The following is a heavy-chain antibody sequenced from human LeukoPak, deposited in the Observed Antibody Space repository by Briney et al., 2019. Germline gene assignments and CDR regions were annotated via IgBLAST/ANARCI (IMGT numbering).Heavy chain of an antibody. Sequence: TGGSLRLSCAASGFTFDDYAMHWVRQAPGKGLEWVSGISWNSGSIGYADSVKGRFTISRDNAKNSLYLQMNSLRAEDTALYYCAKEAHYDILTGSSSGMDVWGQGTTVIVSS. CDR3: AKEAHYDILTGSSSGMDV. CDR1: GFTFDDYA. D-gene: IGHD3-9*01. V-gene: IGHV3-9*01. J-gene: IGHJ6*02. CDR2: ISWNSGSI.